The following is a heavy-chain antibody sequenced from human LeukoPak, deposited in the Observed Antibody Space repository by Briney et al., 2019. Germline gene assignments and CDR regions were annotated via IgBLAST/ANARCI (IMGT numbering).Heavy chain of an antibody. Sequence: GGSLRLSCAASGFTFSSYAMSWVRHAPGEGLEWVSAISGSGGSTYYADSVKGRFTLSRDNSKNTLYLQVNILIAEDTAEDNCAKDGFNGSTNWFDPWGQGTLVTVSS. J-gene: IGHJ5*02. CDR1: GFTFSSYA. CDR3: AKDGFNGSTNWFDP. D-gene: IGHD3-10*01. V-gene: IGHV3-23*01. CDR2: ISGSGGST.